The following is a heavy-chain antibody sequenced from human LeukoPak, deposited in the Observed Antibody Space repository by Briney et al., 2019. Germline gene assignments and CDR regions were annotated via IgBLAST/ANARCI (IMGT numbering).Heavy chain of an antibody. J-gene: IGHJ4*01. Sequence: GGSLRLSCEVSGFTFTDYWMNWVRQAPGKGPEWVASIRQDGSEKAYVDSVKGRFTISRDNTKNSLSLQLNGLRAEDTAVYYCARDGTAAGLYFDLWGQGTLVTVSS. CDR3: ARDGTAAGLYFDL. CDR2: IRQDGSEK. V-gene: IGHV3-7*01. CDR1: GFTFTDYW. D-gene: IGHD6-13*01.